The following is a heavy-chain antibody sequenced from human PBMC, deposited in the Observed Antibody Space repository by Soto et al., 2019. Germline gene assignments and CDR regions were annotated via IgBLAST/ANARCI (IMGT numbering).Heavy chain of an antibody. J-gene: IGHJ4*02. V-gene: IGHV3-30-3*01. CDR2: ISYDGSNK. CDR3: ARDRGDYLNY. Sequence: QVQLVESGGGVVQPGRSLRLSCAASGFTFSSYAMHWVRQAPGKGLEWVAVISYDGSNKYYADSVKGRFTISRDNSKNTLYLQMNNLRAEDTAVYYCARDRGDYLNYWGQGNLVTVSS. CDR1: GFTFSSYA.